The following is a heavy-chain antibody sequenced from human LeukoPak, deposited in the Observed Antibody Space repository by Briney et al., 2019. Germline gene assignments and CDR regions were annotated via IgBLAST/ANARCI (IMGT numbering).Heavy chain of an antibody. V-gene: IGHV3-30-3*01. CDR3: ARLGGSSFDY. CDR1: GFIFSSYA. J-gene: IGHJ4*02. Sequence: GRSLRLSCAASGFIFSSYAMHWVRQAPGKGLEWVAVISYDGSNKYYADSVKGRFTISRDNSKNTLYLQMNSLRAEDTAVYYCARLGGSSFDYWGQGTLVTVSS. CDR2: ISYDGSNK. D-gene: IGHD1-26*01.